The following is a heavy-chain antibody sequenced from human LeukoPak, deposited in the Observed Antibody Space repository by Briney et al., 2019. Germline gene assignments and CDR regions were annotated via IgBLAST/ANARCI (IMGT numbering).Heavy chain of an antibody. CDR3: ATITVRGYYDSTALDY. D-gene: IGHD3-22*01. V-gene: IGHV1-69*13. CDR2: IIPIFGTA. J-gene: IGHJ4*02. CDR1: VGTFSSYA. Sequence: GASVKVSCKASVGTFSSYAISWVRQAPGQGREWMGGIIPIFGTANYAQKFQGRVTITADESTSTAYMELSSLRSEDTAVYYCATITVRGYYDSTALDYWGQGNLVTVSS.